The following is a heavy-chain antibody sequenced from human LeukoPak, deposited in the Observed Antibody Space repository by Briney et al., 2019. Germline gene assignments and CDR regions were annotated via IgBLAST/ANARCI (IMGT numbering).Heavy chain of an antibody. J-gene: IGHJ6*02. V-gene: IGHV4-31*03. Sequence: SETLSLTCTVSGGSISSGGYYWSWIRQHPGKDLEWIGYIYYSRSNYYNPSLKSRVTISVGTSKNQFSLKLSSVTAADTGVYYCARDVDGMDVWGQGTTVTVSS. CDR3: ARDVDGMDV. CDR2: IYYSRSN. CDR1: GGSISSGGYY.